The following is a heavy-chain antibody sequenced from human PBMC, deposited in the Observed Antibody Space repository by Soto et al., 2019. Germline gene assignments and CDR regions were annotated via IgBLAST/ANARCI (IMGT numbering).Heavy chain of an antibody. D-gene: IGHD1-1*01. V-gene: IGHV4-4*07. Sequence: PSETLCLTCTVSGASISGFCWSWIRKSAGKGLEWIGRIYATGTTDYNPSLKSRVMMSVDTSKKQFSLKLRSVTAADTAVYYCVRDGTKTLRDWFDPWGQGISVTVSS. J-gene: IGHJ5*02. CDR3: VRDGTKTLRDWFDP. CDR2: IYATGTT. CDR1: GASISGFC.